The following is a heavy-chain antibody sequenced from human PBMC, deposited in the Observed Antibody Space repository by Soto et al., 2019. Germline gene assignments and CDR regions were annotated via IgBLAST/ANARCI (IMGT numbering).Heavy chain of an antibody. Sequence: GGSLRLSCAASGFTFRSYAMSWVRQAPGKGVEWVSAISGRGGSTYYADSVKGRFTISRDNSKNTLYLQMNSLRAEDTAVYYCAKYVQGSFDYWGQGTLVTVSS. J-gene: IGHJ4*02. V-gene: IGHV3-23*01. CDR1: GFTFRSYA. CDR3: AKYVQGSFDY. D-gene: IGHD3-10*02. CDR2: ISGRGGST.